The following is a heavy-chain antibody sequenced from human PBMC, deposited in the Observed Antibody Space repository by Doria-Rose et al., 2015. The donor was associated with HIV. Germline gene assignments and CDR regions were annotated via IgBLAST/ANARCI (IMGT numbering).Heavy chain of an antibody. CDR1: GGSFSGYY. Sequence: QVQLQQWGAGLVKPSETLSLTCAVFGGSFSGYYWSWIRQPPGKGLECIGEINHSGSTSCKATRMSRVTIPLYTSKNLFSVYTAVYYCARGLLRGVWNDVDYYYRMDVWGQGTTVPVSS. D-gene: IGHD1-1*01. J-gene: IGHJ6*02. CDR3: WNDVDYYYRMDV. V-gene: IGHV4-34*01. CDR2: INHSGST.